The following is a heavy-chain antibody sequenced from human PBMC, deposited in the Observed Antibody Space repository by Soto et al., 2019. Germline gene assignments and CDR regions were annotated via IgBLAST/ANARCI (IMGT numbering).Heavy chain of an antibody. D-gene: IGHD6-13*01. V-gene: IGHV3-66*01. CDR1: GFTVSSNY. J-gene: IGHJ6*02. CDR2: IYSGGST. Sequence: PGGSLRLSCAASGFTVSSNYMSWARQAPGKGLEWVSVIYSGGSTYYADSVKGRFTISRDNSKNTLYLQMNSLRAEDTAVYYCASVLAAAGGGGYYYYYYGMDVWGQGTTVTV. CDR3: ASVLAAAGGGGYYYYYYGMDV.